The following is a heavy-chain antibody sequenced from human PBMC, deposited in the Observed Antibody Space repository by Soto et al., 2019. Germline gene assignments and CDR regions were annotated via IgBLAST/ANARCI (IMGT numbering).Heavy chain of an antibody. CDR1: GDSVNSAY. CDR2: IYRTGRT. Sequence: QVQLQEMGPGLVKPSQTLTVTCTVSGDSVNSAYWSWIRQLPGKGLEWMGNIYRTGRTFYNPSLKSRLAISIDTSKPLFSLKLRSVTASDTAVYYCARTDAYNSSFFDSWGQGTVVTVSS. V-gene: IGHV4-31*03. CDR3: ARTDAYNSSFFDS. J-gene: IGHJ4*02. D-gene: IGHD6-6*01.